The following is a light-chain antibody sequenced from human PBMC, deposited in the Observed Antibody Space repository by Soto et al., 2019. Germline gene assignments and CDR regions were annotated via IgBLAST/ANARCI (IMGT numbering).Light chain of an antibody. CDR1: QSVSSN. CDR3: QQYDNWWT. V-gene: IGKV3-15*01. CDR2: GAS. J-gene: IGKJ1*01. Sequence: EIVMTQSPATLSVSQGERATLSCRASQSVSSNLAWYQKQPGQAPRLLIYGASTRATGIPARFSGSGSGTEFTLTISSLQSEDLAVYYCQQYDNWWTFGQGTKVEI.